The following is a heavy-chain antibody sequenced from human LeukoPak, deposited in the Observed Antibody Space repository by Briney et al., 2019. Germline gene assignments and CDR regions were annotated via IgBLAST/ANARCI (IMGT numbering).Heavy chain of an antibody. V-gene: IGHV3-7*04. CDR1: GFTFSSYW. CDR3: ARAIVRGVDAFDI. J-gene: IGHJ3*02. Sequence: PGGSLRLSCAASGFTFSSYWMSWVRQAPGKGLEWVANIKQDGSEKYYVDSVKGRFTISRDNAKNSLYLQMNSLRAEDTAVYYCARAIVRGVDAFDIWGQGTMVTVSS. CDR2: IKQDGSEK. D-gene: IGHD1-26*01.